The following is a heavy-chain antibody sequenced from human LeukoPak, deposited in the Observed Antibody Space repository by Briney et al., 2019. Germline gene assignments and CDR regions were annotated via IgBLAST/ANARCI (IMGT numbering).Heavy chain of an antibody. CDR3: ATATPQYSYGNPYYYGMDV. CDR2: FDPEDGET. Sequence: ASVKVSCKVSGYTLTELSMHWVRQAPGKGLEWMGGFDPEDGETIYAQKFQGRVTMTEDTSTDTAYMELSSLRSEDTAVYYCATATPQYSYGNPYYYGMDVWGQGTTVTVSS. D-gene: IGHD5-18*01. V-gene: IGHV1-24*01. CDR1: GYTLTELS. J-gene: IGHJ6*02.